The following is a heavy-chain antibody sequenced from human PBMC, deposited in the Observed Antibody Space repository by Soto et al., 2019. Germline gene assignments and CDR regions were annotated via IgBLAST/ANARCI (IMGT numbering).Heavy chain of an antibody. CDR2: IFYSGNP. Sequence: SLTCTVSGGSMISYYWSWIRQPPGRGLEWIGYIFYSGNPCYYPSLESRVTISVDTSKNQCSPNLSFVTAVDTAVYYCATMGTRATGLYCFDYWGQGILGTVSS. V-gene: IGHV4-59*04. CDR1: GGSMISYY. J-gene: IGHJ4*02. CDR3: ATMGTRATGLYCFDY. D-gene: IGHD5-18*01.